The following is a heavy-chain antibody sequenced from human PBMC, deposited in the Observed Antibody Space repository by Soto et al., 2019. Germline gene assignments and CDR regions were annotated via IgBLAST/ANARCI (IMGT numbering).Heavy chain of an antibody. D-gene: IGHD3-3*01. J-gene: IGHJ6*02. CDR3: ARGQRKEWFEAKYGMDV. CDR1: GGSIISGGYY. V-gene: IGHV4-31*03. CDR2: IYYSGST. Sequence: SETLSLTCTVSGGSIISGGYYWTWIRQHPGKGLEWIGYIYYSGSTYYNPSLKSRITISVDTSKNQFSLKLPSVTAAETAVYYCARGQRKEWFEAKYGMDVWGQGTTVTVSS.